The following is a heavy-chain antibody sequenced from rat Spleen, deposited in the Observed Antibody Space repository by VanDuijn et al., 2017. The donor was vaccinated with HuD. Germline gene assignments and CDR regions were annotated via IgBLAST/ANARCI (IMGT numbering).Heavy chain of an antibody. Sequence: EVQLVESGGGLVQPGRSMKLSCAASGLSFSNYDMAWVRQAPTKGLEWVASISYDGTATYYRDSVKGRFTISRDNAKSTLYLQMDSLRSEDTATYYCTTGHTTGIPDYWGQGVMVTVSS. D-gene: IGHD1-9*01. CDR2: ISYDGTAT. CDR3: TTGHTTGIPDY. J-gene: IGHJ2*01. V-gene: IGHV5-20*01. CDR1: GLSFSNYD.